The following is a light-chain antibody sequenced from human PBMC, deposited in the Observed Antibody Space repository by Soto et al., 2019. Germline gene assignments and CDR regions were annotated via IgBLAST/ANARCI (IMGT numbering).Light chain of an antibody. CDR1: QSISSW. Sequence: DIQMTQSPSTLSASVGDRVTITCRASQSISSWLAWYQQKPGKAPKLLIYDAPSLESGVPSRFSGSGSGTEFTLTISSLQPDDFATYYCQQYNTWYTFGQGTKLEIQ. V-gene: IGKV1-5*01. CDR2: DAP. J-gene: IGKJ2*01. CDR3: QQYNTWYT.